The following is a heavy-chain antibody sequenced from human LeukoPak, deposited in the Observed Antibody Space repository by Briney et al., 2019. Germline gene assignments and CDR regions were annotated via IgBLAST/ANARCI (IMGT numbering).Heavy chain of an antibody. CDR2: IWYDGSNK. J-gene: IGHJ4*02. V-gene: IGHV3-33*08. CDR3: ARDPGRVWLQTFDY. Sequence: PGGSLRLSCAASGFIFRTYAMSWVRQAPGKGLEWVAVIWYDGSNKYYADSVKGRFTISRDNSKNTLHLQMNSLRAEDTAVYYCARDPGRVWLQTFDYWAREPWSPSPQ. D-gene: IGHD5-24*01. CDR1: GFIFRTYA.